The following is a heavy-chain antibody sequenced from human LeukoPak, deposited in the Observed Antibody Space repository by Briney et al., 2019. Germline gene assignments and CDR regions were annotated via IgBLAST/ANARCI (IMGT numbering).Heavy chain of an antibody. J-gene: IGHJ4*02. V-gene: IGHV1-46*01. CDR1: GYTFTSYY. D-gene: IGHD5-18*01. CDR2: INPSGGST. Sequence: ASVKVSCKASGYTFTSYYMHWVRQAPGQGLEWMGIINPSGGSTSYAQKFQARVTMTRDTSTSTVYMELSSLRSEDTAVYYCARDRYSYGYFDYWGQGTLVTVSS. CDR3: ARDRYSYGYFDY.